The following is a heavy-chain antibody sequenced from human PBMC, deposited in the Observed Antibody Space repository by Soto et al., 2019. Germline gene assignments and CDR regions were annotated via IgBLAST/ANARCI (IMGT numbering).Heavy chain of an antibody. CDR3: AKDKRGGAAAGLLDY. V-gene: IGHV3-23*01. CDR1: GFTFSSYA. J-gene: IGHJ4*02. D-gene: IGHD6-13*01. Sequence: EVQLLESGGGLVQPGGSLRLSCAASGFTFSSYAMSWVRQAPGKGLEWVSAISGSGGSTYYADSVKGRFTISRDNSKNPLYLQMNGLRAEDTAVYYCAKDKRGGAAAGLLDYWGQGTLVTVSS. CDR2: ISGSGGST.